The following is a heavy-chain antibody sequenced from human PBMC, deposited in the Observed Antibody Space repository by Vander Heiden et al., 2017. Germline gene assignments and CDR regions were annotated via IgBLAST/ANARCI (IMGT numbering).Heavy chain of an antibody. CDR1: GFTFSSYA. D-gene: IGHD6-19*01. CDR3: ASPQKQWREEQYYFDY. CDR2: ISGSGGST. Sequence: GLVQPGGSLILSCAASGFTFSSYAMSWVRQAPGKGLEWVSAISGSGGSTYYADSVKGRFTISRDNSKNTRYLKMNSLRAEDTAVYYCASPQKQWREEQYYFDYWGQGTLVTVSS. V-gene: IGHV3-23*01. J-gene: IGHJ4*02.